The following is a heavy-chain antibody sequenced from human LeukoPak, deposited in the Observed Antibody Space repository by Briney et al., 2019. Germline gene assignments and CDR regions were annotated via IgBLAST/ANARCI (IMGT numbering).Heavy chain of an antibody. CDR1: GGSISSYY. V-gene: IGHV4-59*01. CDR3: ARDGASYYYGMDV. CDR2: IYYSGST. D-gene: IGHD3-16*01. J-gene: IGHJ6*02. Sequence: TSETLSLTCTVSGGSISSYYWSWIRQPPGKGLEWIGYIYYSGSTNYNPPLKSRVTISVDTSKNQFSLKLSSVTAADTAVYYCARDGASYYYGMDVWGQGTSVTVSS.